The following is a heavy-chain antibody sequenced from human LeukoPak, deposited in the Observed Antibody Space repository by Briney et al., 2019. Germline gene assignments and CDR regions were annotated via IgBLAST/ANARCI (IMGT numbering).Heavy chain of an antibody. V-gene: IGHV4-59*01. J-gene: IGHJ3*02. CDR3: ARDGGIVVVVATAFDI. CDR1: GGSISNYY. Sequence: SETLSLTCTVSGGSISNYYWSWIRQSPGKGLEWIGYIYYIGNTNYNPSLKSRVTISVDTSKNQFSLKLSSVTAADTAVYYCARDGGIVVVVATAFDIWGQGTMVTVSS. D-gene: IGHD2-15*01. CDR2: IYYIGNT.